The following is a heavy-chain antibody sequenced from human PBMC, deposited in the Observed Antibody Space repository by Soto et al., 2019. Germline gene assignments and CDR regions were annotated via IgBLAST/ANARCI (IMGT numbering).Heavy chain of an antibody. J-gene: IGHJ5*02. Sequence: QVQLVQSGAEVKKPGASVKVSCKASGYTFTTYYMHWVRQAPGQGLEWMGVINPTDGTTTYAQKFQGRVTMTTDTSSSTVYMELSSLRSEDTAVYYCARARGWFDPWGQGTLVTVSS. CDR2: INPTDGTT. CDR3: ARARGWFDP. V-gene: IGHV1-46*01. CDR1: GYTFTTYY. D-gene: IGHD3-10*01.